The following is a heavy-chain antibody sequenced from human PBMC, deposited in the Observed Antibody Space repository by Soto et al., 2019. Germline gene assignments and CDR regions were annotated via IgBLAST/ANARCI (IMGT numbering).Heavy chain of an antibody. CDR3: VRGGSNYAS. CDR1: GFTFSDSW. CDR2: IKPDESEK. Sequence: EVQLVESGGGLVQPGGSLRLSCTASGFTFSDSWMTWVRQAPGKGLEWVARIKPDESEKKYADSVKGRFSISRDNAKNSMYLQRDSLRGEDTAVYYCVRGGSNYASWGQGTLVTVPS. D-gene: IGHD4-4*01. V-gene: IGHV3-7*01. J-gene: IGHJ5*02.